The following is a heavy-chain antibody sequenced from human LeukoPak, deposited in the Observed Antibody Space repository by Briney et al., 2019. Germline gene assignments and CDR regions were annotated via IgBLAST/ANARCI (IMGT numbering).Heavy chain of an antibody. D-gene: IGHD3-3*01. V-gene: IGHV1-18*01. CDR1: GYTFSIYG. J-gene: IGHJ6*03. Sequence: ASVKVSCKASGYTFSIYGFSWVRQAPGQGLEWMGWISVYNGNTNYAQKFQGRVTMTTDTSTSTAHMELRSLRSDDTAVYYCARLSYYDFWSGYRSHYYYYMDVWGKGTTVTVSS. CDR3: ARLSYYDFWSGYRSHYYYYMDV. CDR2: ISVYNGNT.